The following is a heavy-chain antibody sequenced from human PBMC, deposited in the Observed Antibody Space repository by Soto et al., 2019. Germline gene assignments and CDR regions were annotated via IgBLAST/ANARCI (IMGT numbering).Heavy chain of an antibody. CDR1: GYTFTGYY. V-gene: IGHV1-2*02. CDR2: INPNSGGT. CDR3: ARVHPVYYGMDV. Sequence: XSVKVSCQASGYTFTGYYMHWVRQAPGQGLEWMGWINPNSGGTNYSQKFQGRVTMTRDTSISTACMELSRLRSDDTAVYYCARVHPVYYGMDVWGQGTTVTVS. J-gene: IGHJ6*02.